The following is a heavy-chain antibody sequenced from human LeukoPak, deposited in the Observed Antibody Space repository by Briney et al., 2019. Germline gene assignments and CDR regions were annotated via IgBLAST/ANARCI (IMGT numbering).Heavy chain of an antibody. CDR3: ARVRGSRRGSFDY. D-gene: IGHD3-10*01. Sequence: GASVKVSCKASGGTFSSYAISWVRQAPGQGLEWMGRIIPILGIANYAQKFQGRVTITADKSTSTAYMELSSLRSEDTAVYYCARVRGSRRGSFDYWGQGTLVTVSS. J-gene: IGHJ4*02. CDR1: GGTFSSYA. CDR2: IIPILGIA. V-gene: IGHV1-69*04.